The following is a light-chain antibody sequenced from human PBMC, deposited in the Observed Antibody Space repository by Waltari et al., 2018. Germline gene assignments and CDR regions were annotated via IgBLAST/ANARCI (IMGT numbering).Light chain of an antibody. CDR3: QQYGSSLLT. CDR1: QSVSSSY. CDR2: GAS. Sequence: EIVLTPSPGPLSLSPGERATLSCRDSQSVSSSYLAWYQQKPGQAPRLLIYGASSGATGIPDRFSGSGSGTDFTLTISRLEPEDFAVYYCQQYGSSLLTFGGGTKVEIK. V-gene: IGKV3-20*01. J-gene: IGKJ4*01.